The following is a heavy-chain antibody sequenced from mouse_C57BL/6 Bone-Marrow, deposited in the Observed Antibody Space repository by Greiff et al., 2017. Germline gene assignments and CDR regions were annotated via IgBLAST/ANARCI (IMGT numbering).Heavy chain of an antibody. CDR1: GYTFTNYW. D-gene: IGHD1-1*01. V-gene: IGHV1-69*01. Sequence: QVQLQQPGAELVMPGASVKLSCKASGYTFTNYWMHWVKQRPGQGLEWIGEIDPSDSYTNYNQKFKGKSTLTVDKSSSTAYMQLSSLTSEDSAVYYCAREGILRSFDYWGQGTTLTVSS. CDR3: AREGILRSFDY. CDR2: IDPSDSYT. J-gene: IGHJ2*01.